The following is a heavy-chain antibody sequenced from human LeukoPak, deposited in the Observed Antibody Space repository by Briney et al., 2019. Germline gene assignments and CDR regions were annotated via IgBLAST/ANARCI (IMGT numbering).Heavy chain of an antibody. Sequence: LEASVKVSCKASGYTFTSYGISWVRQAPGQGLEWMGWISAYNGNTNYAQKFQGRATMTTDTSTSTAYMELRSLRSDDTAVYYCARNYYDSSGYYYVRAFDMWGQGTMVTVSS. CDR1: GYTFTSYG. J-gene: IGHJ3*02. V-gene: IGHV1-18*01. D-gene: IGHD3-22*01. CDR3: ARNYYDSSGYYYVRAFDM. CDR2: ISAYNGNT.